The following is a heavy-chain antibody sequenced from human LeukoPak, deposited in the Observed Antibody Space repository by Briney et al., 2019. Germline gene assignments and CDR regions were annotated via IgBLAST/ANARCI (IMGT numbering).Heavy chain of an antibody. Sequence: SETLSLTCTVSGGSINNYYWSWIRQPPGKGLEWIGYIYYTGSTNYNPSLKSRVTMSLDTSKNQFSLKLTSVTAADTAVYYCARGAGKYYFHGMDVWGQGTTVTVSS. CDR2: IYYTGST. J-gene: IGHJ6*02. V-gene: IGHV4-59*01. CDR1: GGSINNYY. CDR3: ARGAGKYYFHGMDV.